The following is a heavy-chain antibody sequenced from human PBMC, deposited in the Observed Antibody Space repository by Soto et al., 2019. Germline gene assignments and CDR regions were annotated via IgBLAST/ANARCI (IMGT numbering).Heavy chain of an antibody. CDR1: GDSIISSDFY. CDR3: ARHSLALRKNNWFDP. D-gene: IGHD3-3*02. CDR2: IFYLGSS. J-gene: IGHJ5*02. V-gene: IGHV4-39*01. Sequence: SETLSLTCTVSGDSIISSDFYWGWVRQPPGKGLEWIGSIFYLGSSYYNPSLKGRVTMSVDTSKNQFSLRLRYVTAADTALYFSARHSLALRKNNWFDPWGQGIMVTVSS.